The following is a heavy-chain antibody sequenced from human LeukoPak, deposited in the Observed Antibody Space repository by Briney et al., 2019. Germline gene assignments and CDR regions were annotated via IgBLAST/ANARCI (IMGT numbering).Heavy chain of an antibody. J-gene: IGHJ4*02. Sequence: GASVKVSCKASGYTFTSYAMHWVRQAPGQRLEWMGWINAGNGNTKYSRKFQGRVTITRDTSASTAYMELSSLRSEDTAVYYCARVRDGYKSIDYWGQGTLVTVSS. CDR1: GYTFTSYA. V-gene: IGHV1-3*01. CDR2: INAGNGNT. CDR3: ARVRDGYKSIDY. D-gene: IGHD5-24*01.